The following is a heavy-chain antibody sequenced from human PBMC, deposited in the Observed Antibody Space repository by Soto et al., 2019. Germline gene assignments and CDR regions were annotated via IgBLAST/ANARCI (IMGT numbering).Heavy chain of an antibody. V-gene: IGHV3-23*01. CDR2: ISGSGGST. J-gene: IGHJ4*02. CDR3: ARRSSGWYFDY. CDR1: GFTFSSYA. Sequence: GSLRLSCAASGFTFSSYAMSWVRQAPGKGLEWVSVISGSGGSTYDADSVKGRFTISRDNSKNTLYLQMNSLRAEDTAVFYCARRSSGWYFDYWGQGTVVTVSS. D-gene: IGHD6-19*01.